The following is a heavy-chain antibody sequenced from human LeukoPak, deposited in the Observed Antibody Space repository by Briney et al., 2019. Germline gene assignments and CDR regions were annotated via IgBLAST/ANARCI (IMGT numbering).Heavy chain of an antibody. V-gene: IGHV1-8*03. J-gene: IGHJ4*02. Sequence: ASVKVSCKASGYTFTSYDINWVRQATGQGLEWMGWMNPNGGNTGYAQKFQGRVTITRNTSISTAYMELSSLRSEDTAVYYCATSLSGSYGGDYWGQGTLVTVSS. D-gene: IGHD1-26*01. CDR1: GYTFTSYD. CDR3: ATSLSGSYGGDY. CDR2: MNPNGGNT.